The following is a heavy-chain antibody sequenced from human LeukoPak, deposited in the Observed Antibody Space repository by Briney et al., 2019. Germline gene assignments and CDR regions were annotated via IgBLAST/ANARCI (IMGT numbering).Heavy chain of an antibody. CDR2: INPSSGGT. CDR3: AGGSSYYFFDY. Sequence: ASVKVSCKASGNTXPGNYLHWVRQAPGQGPEWMGWINPSSGGTNPAQKFQGRVAMTRDTSISTVYIQLKRLTSDDTAVYYCAGGSSYYFFDYWGQGVLVTVSS. J-gene: IGHJ4*02. CDR1: GNTXPGNY. D-gene: IGHD6-13*01. V-gene: IGHV1-2*02.